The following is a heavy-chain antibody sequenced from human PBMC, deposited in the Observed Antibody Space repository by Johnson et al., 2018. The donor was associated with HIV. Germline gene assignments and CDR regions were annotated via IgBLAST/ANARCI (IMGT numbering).Heavy chain of an antibody. CDR3: AKHNGLDSSWPFDAFDI. Sequence: QVQLGECGGGVVQPGGSLRLSCAASGFPFSNYGMHWVRQAPGKGLAWVAFIRFDGSNKYYVDSVKGRFTISIGSSKNTLYLQMNSLRPEDTAVYYCAKHNGLDSSWPFDAFDIWGQGTRVTVSS. CDR2: IRFDGSNK. CDR1: GFPFSNYG. D-gene: IGHD6-13*01. J-gene: IGHJ3*02. V-gene: IGHV3-30*02.